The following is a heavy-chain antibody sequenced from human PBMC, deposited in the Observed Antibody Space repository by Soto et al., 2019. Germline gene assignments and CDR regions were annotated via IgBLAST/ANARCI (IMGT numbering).Heavy chain of an antibody. Sequence: SETLSLTCIVSGGSISSSDYYWSWIRQPPGKGLEWIGYIYYSGSTYYNPSLKSRVTISVDTSKNQFSLKLSSVTAADTAVYYCARDRKLPGTDAFDIWGQGTMVTVSS. J-gene: IGHJ3*02. CDR1: GGSISSSDYY. CDR2: IYYSGST. V-gene: IGHV4-30-4*01. D-gene: IGHD2-2*01. CDR3: ARDRKLPGTDAFDI.